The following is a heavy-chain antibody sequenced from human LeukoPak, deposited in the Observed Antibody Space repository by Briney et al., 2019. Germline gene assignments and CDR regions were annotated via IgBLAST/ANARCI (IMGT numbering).Heavy chain of an antibody. Sequence: GASVKVSCKVSGYTLTELSMHWVRQAPGKGLEWMGGFDPEDGETIYAQKFQGRVTMTEDTSTDTAYMELSSLRSEDTAVYYCAKGWGDSGYDFIDYWGQGTLVTVSS. CDR3: AKGWGDSGYDFIDY. CDR2: FDPEDGET. J-gene: IGHJ4*02. D-gene: IGHD5-12*01. CDR1: GYTLTELS. V-gene: IGHV1-24*01.